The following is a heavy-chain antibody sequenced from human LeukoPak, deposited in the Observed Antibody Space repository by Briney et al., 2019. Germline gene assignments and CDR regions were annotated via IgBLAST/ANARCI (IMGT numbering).Heavy chain of an antibody. CDR3: TTMALGVGTFDV. D-gene: IGHD3-16*01. CDR1: GFIFSNVW. Sequence: PGGSLRLSCEDSGFIFSNVWMSWVRQAPGKGLEWVGRIKTKTDGGTTDYAAPVKGRFTISRDYSKNTLYLQMNSLKTDDTAVYYCTTMALGVGTFDVWGQGILVTVSS. J-gene: IGHJ3*01. CDR2: IKTKTDGGTT. V-gene: IGHV3-15*01.